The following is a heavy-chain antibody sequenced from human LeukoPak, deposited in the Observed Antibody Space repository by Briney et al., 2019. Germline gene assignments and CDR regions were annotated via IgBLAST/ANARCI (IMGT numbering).Heavy chain of an antibody. V-gene: IGHV4-4*07. D-gene: IGHD6-19*01. Sequence: SETLSLTCTVSGGSISSYYWSWVRQPAGKGLEWIGRIYTSGSTNYNPSLKSRVTMSVDTSKSQFSLKLSSVTAADTAVYYCGRETILYSSGWYTGWFDPWGQGTLVTVSS. J-gene: IGHJ5*02. CDR1: GGSISSYY. CDR3: GRETILYSSGWYTGWFDP. CDR2: IYTSGST.